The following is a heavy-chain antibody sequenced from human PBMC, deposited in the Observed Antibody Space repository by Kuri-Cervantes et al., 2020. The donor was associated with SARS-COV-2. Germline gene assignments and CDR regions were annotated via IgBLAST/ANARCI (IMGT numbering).Heavy chain of an antibody. D-gene: IGHD3-10*01. CDR1: GFTFDTYG. V-gene: IGHV3-21*04. J-gene: IGHJ6*03. Sequence: GESLKISCAASGFTFDTYGMGWVRQAPGKGLEWISSITSRSSRIYYADSVKGRFTISRDNAKNSLSLQMNSLRADEDTSVYFCVREVGGPRFSYYFMDVWGKGTTVTVSS. CDR3: VREVGGPRFSYYFMDV. CDR2: ITSRSSRI.